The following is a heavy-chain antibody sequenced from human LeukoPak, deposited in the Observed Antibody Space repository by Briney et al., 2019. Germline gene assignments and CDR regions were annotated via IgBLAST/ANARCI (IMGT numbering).Heavy chain of an antibody. D-gene: IGHD6-13*01. V-gene: IGHV1-8*01. CDR2: MNPNSGNT. J-gene: IGHJ6*02. CDR1: GYTFTSYD. CDR3: ARVYSSSWYYYYGMDV. Sequence: ASVKVSCKASGYTFTSYDINWVRQATGQGLEWMGWMNPNSGNTGYAQKFQGRVTMTRNTSISTAYMELSSLRSEDTAVYYCARVYSSSWYYYYGMDVWGQGTRSPSP.